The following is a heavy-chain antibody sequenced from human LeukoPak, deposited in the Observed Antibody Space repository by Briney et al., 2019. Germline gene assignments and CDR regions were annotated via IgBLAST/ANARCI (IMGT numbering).Heavy chain of an antibody. CDR2: IYYSGST. D-gene: IGHD1-26*01. CDR3: ARGGANYYYYMDV. Sequence: PSETLSLTCTVSGVSISSYYWSWIRQPPGKGLEWIGYIYYSGSTNYNPSLKSRVTISVDTSKNQFSLKLSSVTAADTAVYYRARGGANYYYYMDVWGKGTTVTVSS. J-gene: IGHJ6*03. V-gene: IGHV4-59*01. CDR1: GVSISSYY.